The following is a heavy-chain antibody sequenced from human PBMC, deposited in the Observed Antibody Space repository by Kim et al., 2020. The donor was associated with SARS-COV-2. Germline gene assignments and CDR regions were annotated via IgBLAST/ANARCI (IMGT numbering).Heavy chain of an antibody. Sequence: GGSLRLSCAASGFTFSSYGMHWVRQAPGKGLEWVAVIWYDGSNKYYADSVKGRFTISRDNSKNTLYLQMNSLRAEDTAVYYCAREGYGSGTHSEIGPDYWSQGTLVTVSS. CDR1: GFTFSSYG. CDR2: IWYDGSNK. V-gene: IGHV3-33*01. J-gene: IGHJ4*02. D-gene: IGHD3-10*01. CDR3: AREGYGSGTHSEIGPDY.